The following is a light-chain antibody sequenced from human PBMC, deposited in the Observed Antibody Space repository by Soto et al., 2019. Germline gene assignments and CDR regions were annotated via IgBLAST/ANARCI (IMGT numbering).Light chain of an antibody. CDR1: QSISSW. J-gene: IGKJ2*01. CDR2: KAS. CDR3: QQSNSYPYT. Sequence: DIQMTQSPSTLSASVGDRVTITCRASQSISSWLAWYQQKPGKAPKLLIYKASSLESGVPSRFSGSGSGTHFALTISSLQPDDFAAYYCQQSNSYPYTFGQGTKLEIK. V-gene: IGKV1-5*03.